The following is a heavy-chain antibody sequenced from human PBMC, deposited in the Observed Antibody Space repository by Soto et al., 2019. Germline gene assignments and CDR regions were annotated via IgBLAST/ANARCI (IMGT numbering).Heavy chain of an antibody. CDR3: AREAQIVGATNWFDP. Sequence: GGSLILSCAASGFTFSSYAMHWVRQAPGKGLEWVAVISYDGSNKYYADSVKGRFTISRDNAKNSLYLQMNSLRAEDTAVYYCAREAQIVGATNWFDPWGQGTLVTVSS. CDR1: GFTFSSYA. CDR2: ISYDGSNK. J-gene: IGHJ5*02. D-gene: IGHD1-26*01. V-gene: IGHV3-30-3*01.